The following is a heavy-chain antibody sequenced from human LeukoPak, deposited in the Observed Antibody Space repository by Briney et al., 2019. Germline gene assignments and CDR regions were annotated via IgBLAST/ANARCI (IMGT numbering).Heavy chain of an antibody. J-gene: IGHJ4*02. V-gene: IGHV3-30*04. CDR1: GFTFSSYA. Sequence: PGGSLRLSCAASGFTFSSYAMHWVRQAPGKGLEWVTVMSYDGTNTYSADSVKGRFTISRDNSKNTLDLQMNSLRAEDTAVYYCAGDGGRSGSFLNYWGQGTLVTVSS. D-gene: IGHD1-26*01. CDR2: MSYDGTNT. CDR3: AGDGGRSGSFLNY.